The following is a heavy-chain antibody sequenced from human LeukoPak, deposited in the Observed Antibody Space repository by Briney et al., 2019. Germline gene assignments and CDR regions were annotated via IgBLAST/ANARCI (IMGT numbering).Heavy chain of an antibody. V-gene: IGHV4-61*01. CDR3: ARVFDSGSQAYFYYMDV. D-gene: IGHD3-10*01. Sequence: PSETLSLTCTVSGGSISSSSYYWSWIRQPPEKGLEWIGYIYSSGSTNYNPSLKSRVTMSVDTSKNQSSLKVSSVTAADTAVYYCARVFDSGSQAYFYYMDVWGKGTTVTISS. CDR2: IYSSGST. CDR1: GGSISSSSYY. J-gene: IGHJ6*03.